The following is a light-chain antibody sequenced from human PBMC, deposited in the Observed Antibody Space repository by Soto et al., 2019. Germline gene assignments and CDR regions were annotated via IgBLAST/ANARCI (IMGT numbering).Light chain of an antibody. J-gene: IGKJ4*01. CDR1: QDISNS. CDR2: VAS. V-gene: IGKV1-33*01. Sequence: DIQMTQSPSSLSASVGDRVTFTCQASQDISNSLNWFQQKPGKAPKLLIYVASNLETGVPSRFSGSGSGSLFTFTISSLQPEDFATYYCLQYEELPLTFGGGTKVEIK. CDR3: LQYEELPLT.